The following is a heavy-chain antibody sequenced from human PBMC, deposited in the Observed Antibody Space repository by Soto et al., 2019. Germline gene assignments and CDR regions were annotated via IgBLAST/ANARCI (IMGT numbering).Heavy chain of an antibody. J-gene: IGHJ6*02. V-gene: IGHV1-69*01. CDR1: GGIFSTYV. CDR3: ARGSGSRVRDYYYGMDV. D-gene: IGHD1-1*01. CDR2: VIPMVGTT. Sequence: VQLVQSGAEVKKPGSSVKVSCKASGGIFSTYVITWVRQAPGQGLEWMGGVIPMVGTTNYAQKFQGRVTITADESTSTTYMELSSLRSEDTAMYYCARGSGSRVRDYYYGMDVWGQGTTVTVSS.